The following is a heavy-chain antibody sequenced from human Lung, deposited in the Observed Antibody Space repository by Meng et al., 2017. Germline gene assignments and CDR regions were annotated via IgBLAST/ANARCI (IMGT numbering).Heavy chain of an antibody. D-gene: IGHD6-6*01. J-gene: IGHJ4*02. CDR2: MNPNSGDT. Sequence: QAQLVQSGAEVKRPGAPVSVSCKASGYTFTDYYMQWVRQAPGQGLEWMGRMNPNSGDTKYAQKFQGRVTMTGYTSISTAYMELSRLTSDDTAVYYCAREGGSSSHFDYWGQGTLVTVSS. V-gene: IGHV1-2*06. CDR1: GYTFTDYY. CDR3: AREGGSSSHFDY.